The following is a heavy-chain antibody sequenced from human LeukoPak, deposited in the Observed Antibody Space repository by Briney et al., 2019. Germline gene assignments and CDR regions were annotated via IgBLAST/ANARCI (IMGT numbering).Heavy chain of an antibody. CDR1: GFTFSSYG. CDR2: IRYDGSNK. D-gene: IGHD3-10*01. V-gene: IGHV3-30*02. Sequence: GGSLRLSCAASGFTFSSYGMHWVRQAPGKGLEWVAFIRYDGSNKYYADSVKGRFTISRDNSKNTLYLQMNSLRAEDTAVYYCARDQADGSGFDPWGQGTLVTVSS. CDR3: ARDQADGSGFDP. J-gene: IGHJ5*02.